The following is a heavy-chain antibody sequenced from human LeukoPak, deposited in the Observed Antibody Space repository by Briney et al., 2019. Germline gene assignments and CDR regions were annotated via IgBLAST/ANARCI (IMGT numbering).Heavy chain of an antibody. CDR2: IRYDGSNK. CDR3: AKDSTTGTTTAIDY. J-gene: IGHJ4*02. Sequence: EGXLRLSCAASGFTFSTYGMHWVRQAPGKGLEGVAFIRYDGSNKYYADSVKGRFTISRDTSKNTLYLQMNSLRPEDTAVYYCAKDSTTGTTTAIDYWGQGTLVTVSS. V-gene: IGHV3-30*02. D-gene: IGHD1-1*01. CDR1: GFTFSTYG.